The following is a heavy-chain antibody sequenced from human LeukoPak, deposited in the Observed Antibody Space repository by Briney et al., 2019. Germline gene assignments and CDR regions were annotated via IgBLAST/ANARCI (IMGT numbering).Heavy chain of an antibody. J-gene: IGHJ4*02. CDR2: FDPEDGET. CDR1: GYTLTELS. Sequence: ASVKVSCKVSGYTLTELSMHWVRQAPGKGLEWMGGFDPEDGETIYAQKFQGRVTMTEDTSTDTAYMELSSLRSEDTAVYYCATESYGLATITGDTAMVTGLDYWGQGTLVTVSS. V-gene: IGHV1-24*01. D-gene: IGHD5-18*01. CDR3: ATESYGLATITGDTAMVTGLDY.